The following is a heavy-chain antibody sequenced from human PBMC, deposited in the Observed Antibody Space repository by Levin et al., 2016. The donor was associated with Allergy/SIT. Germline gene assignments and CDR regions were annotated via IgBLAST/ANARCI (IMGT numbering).Heavy chain of an antibody. Sequence: PGKGLEWVSFISGDGGSTSYADSVRGRFTISRDNSKNSLYLQMNSLRTEDTALYYCAKDKGQSGYDYPLDYWGQGALVTVSS. V-gene: IGHV3-43*01. J-gene: IGHJ4*02. CDR3: AKDKGQSGYDYPLDY. D-gene: IGHD5-12*01. CDR2: ISGDGGST.